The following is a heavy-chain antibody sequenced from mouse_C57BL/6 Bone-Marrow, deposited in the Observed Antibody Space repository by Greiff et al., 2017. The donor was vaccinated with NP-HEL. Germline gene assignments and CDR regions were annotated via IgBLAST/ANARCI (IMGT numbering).Heavy chain of an antibody. CDR3: TRLRPWFAY. V-gene: IGHV14-4*01. D-gene: IGHD2-4*01. CDR1: GFNIKDDY. J-gene: IGHJ3*01. CDR2: IDPENGDT. Sequence: EVKLVESGAELVRPGASVKLSCTASGFNIKDDYMHWVKQRPEQGLEWIGWIDPENGDTEYASKFQGKATITADTSSNTAYLQLSSLTSEDTAVYYCTRLRPWFAYWGQGTLVTVSA.